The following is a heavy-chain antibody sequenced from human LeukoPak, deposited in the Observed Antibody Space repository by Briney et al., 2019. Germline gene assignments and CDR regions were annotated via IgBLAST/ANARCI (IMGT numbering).Heavy chain of an antibody. J-gene: IGHJ5*02. Sequence: GGSLRLSCAASGFTFSSYWMSWVRQAPGKGLEWVANIKQDGSEKYYVDSVKGRFTISRDNAKNSLYLQMNSLRAEDTAVYYCARVGDPSGSWFDPWGQGTLVTVSS. CDR2: IKQDGSEK. D-gene: IGHD2-21*02. CDR1: GFTFSSYW. V-gene: IGHV3-7*01. CDR3: ARVGDPSGSWFDP.